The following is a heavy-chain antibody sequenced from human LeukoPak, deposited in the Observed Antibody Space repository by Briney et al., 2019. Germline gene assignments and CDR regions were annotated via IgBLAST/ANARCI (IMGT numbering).Heavy chain of an antibody. CDR3: ARDRQLWLPDYYYYYGMDV. J-gene: IGHJ6*04. CDR1: GFTFSSYA. Sequence: GGSLRLSCAASGFTFSSYAMHWVRQAPGKGLEWVAVTSYDGSNKYYADSVKGRFTISRDNSKNTLYLQMNSLRAEDTAVYYCARDRQLWLPDYYYYYGMDVWGKGTTVTVSS. CDR2: TSYDGSNK. V-gene: IGHV3-30*04. D-gene: IGHD5-18*01.